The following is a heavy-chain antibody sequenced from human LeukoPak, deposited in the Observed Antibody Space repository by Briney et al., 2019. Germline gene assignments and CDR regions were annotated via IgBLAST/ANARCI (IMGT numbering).Heavy chain of an antibody. D-gene: IGHD3-10*01. CDR1: GFTVTNNY. V-gene: IGHV3-66*01. J-gene: IGHJ6*02. CDR3: AREGYASGTRYGMDV. CDR2: IYAGGTT. Sequence: PGGSLRLSCAASGFTVTNNYMSWVRQAPGKGLEWVSVIYAGGTTSYADSVKGRFTISRDSPKNTLYLQMNSLRAEDTAVYYCAREGYASGTRYGMDVWGQGTTVTVSS.